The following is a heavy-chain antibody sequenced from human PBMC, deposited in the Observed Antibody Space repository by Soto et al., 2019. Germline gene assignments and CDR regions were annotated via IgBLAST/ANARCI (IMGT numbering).Heavy chain of an antibody. CDR1: GGSLSSFY. J-gene: IGHJ4*01. CDR2: IYHSGTT. D-gene: IGHD2-2*01. Sequence: QVRLQESGPGLVKSSETLSLTCTVSGGSLSSFYWGWIRRPPGKGLEWIGYIYHSGTTRYNSSLKSRVTMSVDSSKNEFSLKLTSVTAADTATYYCAIVHKEELVTVPAAHYDHWGHGTLVTVAS. CDR3: AIVHKEELVTVPAAHYDH. V-gene: IGHV4-59*01.